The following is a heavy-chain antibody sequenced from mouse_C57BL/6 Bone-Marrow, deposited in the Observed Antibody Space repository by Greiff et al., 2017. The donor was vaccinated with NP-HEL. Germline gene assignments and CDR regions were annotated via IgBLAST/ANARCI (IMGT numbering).Heavy chain of an antibody. CDR1: GFTFTDYY. CDR3: ARRDYDNYFAY. Sequence: VESGGGLVQPGGSLSLSCAASGFTFTDYYMSWVRQPPGKALEWLGFIRNKANGYTTEYSASVKGRFTISRGNSQSILYLQMNALRPEDSATYYCARRDYDNYFAYWGQGTLVTVSA. J-gene: IGHJ3*01. CDR2: IRNKANGYTT. D-gene: IGHD2-1*01. V-gene: IGHV7-3*01.